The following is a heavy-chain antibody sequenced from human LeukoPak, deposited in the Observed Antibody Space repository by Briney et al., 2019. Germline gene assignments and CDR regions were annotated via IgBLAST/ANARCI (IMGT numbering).Heavy chain of an antibody. D-gene: IGHD6-13*01. J-gene: IGHJ5*02. CDR1: GGSFSGYY. V-gene: IGHV4-34*01. Sequence: PSETLSLTCAVYGGSFSGYYWSWIRQPPGKGLEWIGEINHSGSTNYNPSLKSRVTISVDTSKNQFSLKLSSVTAADTAVYYCARHNGSTWGSGFDPWGQGTLVTVSS. CDR3: ARHNGSTWGSGFDP. CDR2: INHSGST.